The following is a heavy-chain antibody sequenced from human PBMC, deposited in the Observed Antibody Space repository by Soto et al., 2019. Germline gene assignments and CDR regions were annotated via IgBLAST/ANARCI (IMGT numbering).Heavy chain of an antibody. V-gene: IGHV3-30*18. Sequence: GSLRLSCAASGFTFSSYGMHWVRQAPGKGLEWVAVISYDGSNKYYADSVKGRFTISRDNSKNPLYLQMNSLRAEDTAVYYCAKGLSVAAPFDYWGQGTLVTVSS. J-gene: IGHJ4*02. CDR2: ISYDGSNK. CDR1: GFTFSSYG. CDR3: AKGLSVAAPFDY. D-gene: IGHD6-19*01.